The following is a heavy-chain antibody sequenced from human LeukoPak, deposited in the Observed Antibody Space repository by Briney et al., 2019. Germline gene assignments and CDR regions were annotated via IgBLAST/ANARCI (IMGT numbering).Heavy chain of an antibody. Sequence: ASVKVSCKASGYTFTGYYMHWVRQAPGQGLEWMGWINPNSGGTNYAQKFQGRVTMTRDTSISTAYMELSRLRSDDTAVYYCARGSGWRTRGADYWGQGTLVTVSS. D-gene: IGHD6-19*01. CDR3: ARGSGWRTRGADY. V-gene: IGHV1-2*02. CDR1: GYTFTGYY. CDR2: INPNSGGT. J-gene: IGHJ4*02.